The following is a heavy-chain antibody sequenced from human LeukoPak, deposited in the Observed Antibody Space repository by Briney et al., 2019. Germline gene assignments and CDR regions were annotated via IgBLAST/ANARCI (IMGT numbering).Heavy chain of an antibody. CDR1: GFTFSNYW. D-gene: IGHD3-22*01. V-gene: IGHV3-7*01. J-gene: IGHJ4*02. CDR2: IKEDGSEK. Sequence: GGSLRLSCAASGFTFSNYWMSWVRQAPGKGLEWVANIKEDGSEKYYVDSVKGRFTISRDNAKNSLSLQVNSLSAEDTAVYYCARSRSGYYEGYWGQGTLVTVSS. CDR3: ARSRSGYYEGY.